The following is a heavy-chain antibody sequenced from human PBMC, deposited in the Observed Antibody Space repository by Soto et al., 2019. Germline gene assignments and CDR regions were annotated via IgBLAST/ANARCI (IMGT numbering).Heavy chain of an antibody. CDR3: ARASVGATPMDY. CDR2: INAGNGNT. D-gene: IGHD1-26*01. Sequence: AASVKVSCKASGYTFTSYAMHWVRQAPGQRLEWMGWINAGNGNTKYSQKFQGRVTITRDTSASTAYMELSSLRSEDTAVYYCARASVGATPMDYWGQGTLVTVSS. J-gene: IGHJ4*02. CDR1: GYTFTSYA. V-gene: IGHV1-3*01.